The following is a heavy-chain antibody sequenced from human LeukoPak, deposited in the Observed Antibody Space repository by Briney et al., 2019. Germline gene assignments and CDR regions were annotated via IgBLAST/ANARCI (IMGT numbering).Heavy chain of an antibody. J-gene: IGHJ4*02. CDR3: ARAGVAAAYFDY. CDR1: GFTFSSYA. D-gene: IGHD6-13*01. V-gene: IGHV3-23*01. CDR2: ISGSGGST. Sequence: GGSLRLSCAASGFTFSSYAMSWVRQAPEKGLEWVSAISGSGGSTYYADSVKGRFTISRDNSKNTLYLQMNSLRAEDTAVYYCARAGVAAAYFDYWGQGTLVTVSS.